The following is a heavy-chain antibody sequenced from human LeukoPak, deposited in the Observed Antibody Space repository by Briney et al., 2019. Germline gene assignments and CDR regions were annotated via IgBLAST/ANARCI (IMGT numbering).Heavy chain of an antibody. Sequence: GGSLRLSCAASGFTFNIYPLHWVRQAPGKGLEWVTLISYDGNKIYYADSVKGRLTISRDNSKNTLYLQMNNLRAEDTAVYYCARESGWGLPHAFDLWGQGTMVAVSS. CDR3: ARESGWGLPHAFDL. CDR2: ISYDGNKI. D-gene: IGHD3-3*01. V-gene: IGHV3-30-3*01. J-gene: IGHJ3*01. CDR1: GFTFNIYP.